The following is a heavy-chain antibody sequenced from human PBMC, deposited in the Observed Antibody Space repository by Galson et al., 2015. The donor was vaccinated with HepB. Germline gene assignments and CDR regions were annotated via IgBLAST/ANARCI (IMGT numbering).Heavy chain of an antibody. J-gene: IGHJ4*02. CDR3: ARVAASDYGDHAHFDY. CDR1: GFTFGDYY. CDR2: ISASGTYT. V-gene: IGHV3-11*06. Sequence: SLRLSCAASGFTFGDYYMTWIRQAPGKGLEWLSYISASGTYTNYADSVKGRFTISRDNAKNSLYLQMNSLRAEDTAVSYCARVAASDYGDHAHFDYWGQGTLVTVSS. D-gene: IGHD4-17*01.